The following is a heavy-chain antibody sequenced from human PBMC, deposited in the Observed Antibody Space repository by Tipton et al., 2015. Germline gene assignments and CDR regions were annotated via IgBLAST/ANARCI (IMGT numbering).Heavy chain of an antibody. J-gene: IGHJ4*02. Sequence: TLSLTCAVSAYSISSDYYWGWIRQPPGKGLEWIGSISHSGSTYYNPSLKSRVTMSRDTSKNQFSLKLTSVPAADTAVYYCACQDYDSLTRDYQTVDYWGQGTLVTVSS. CDR2: ISHSGST. V-gene: IGHV4-38-2*01. CDR3: ACQDYDSLTRDYQTVDY. D-gene: IGHD3-9*01. CDR1: AYSISSDYY.